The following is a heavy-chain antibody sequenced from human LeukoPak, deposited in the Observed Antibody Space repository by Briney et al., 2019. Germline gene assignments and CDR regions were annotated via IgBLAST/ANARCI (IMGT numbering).Heavy chain of an antibody. Sequence: GGSLRLSCAGSGFTFSSYWRSWVRQAPGKGLEWGANIKQDGSEKYYVDSVKSRFTISRDNAKNSLYLQMNSLRAEDTAVYYCARGGAARLFDYWGQGTLVTVSS. CDR1: GFTFSSYW. D-gene: IGHD6-6*01. CDR2: IKQDGSEK. CDR3: ARGGAARLFDY. V-gene: IGHV3-7*01. J-gene: IGHJ4*02.